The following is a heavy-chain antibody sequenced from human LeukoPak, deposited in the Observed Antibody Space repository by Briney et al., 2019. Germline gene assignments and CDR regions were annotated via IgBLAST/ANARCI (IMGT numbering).Heavy chain of an antibody. CDR1: GGSISSGGYY. V-gene: IGHV4-31*03. J-gene: IGHJ4*02. Sequence: SQTLSLTCTVSGGSISSGGYYWSWIRQHPGKGLEWIGYIYYSGRTYYNPSLKSRVTISVNTAKNQFSLKLSSLTAADTAVYYCARVAHYGDYFDYWGQGTLVSVSS. CDR3: ARVAHYGDYFDY. D-gene: IGHD4-17*01. CDR2: IYYSGRT.